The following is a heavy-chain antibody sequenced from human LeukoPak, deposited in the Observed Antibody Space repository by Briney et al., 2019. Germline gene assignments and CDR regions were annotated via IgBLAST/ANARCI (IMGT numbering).Heavy chain of an antibody. Sequence: GGSLRLSCAASGFTFSSYWMHWVRQAPGKGLVWVSRINSDGSSTSYADSVKGRFTISRDNAKNTLYLQMNSLRAEDTAVYYCARERYSSGWYNYWGQGTLVTVSS. CDR2: INSDGSST. V-gene: IGHV3-74*01. D-gene: IGHD6-19*01. CDR1: GFTFSSYW. CDR3: ARERYSSGWYNY. J-gene: IGHJ4*02.